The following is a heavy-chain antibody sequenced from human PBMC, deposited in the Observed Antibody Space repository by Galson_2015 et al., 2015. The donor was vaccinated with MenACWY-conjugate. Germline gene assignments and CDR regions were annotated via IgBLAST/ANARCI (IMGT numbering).Heavy chain of an antibody. J-gene: IGHJ3*02. CDR1: GFTFSNCW. CDR2: IDNDGNRI. D-gene: IGHD1-26*01. CDR3: SRGGEAKLIIVGGISEI. Sequence: SLRLSCAASGFTFSNCWMHWVRQGPGKGLEWLSRIDNDGNRITYADSVKGRFTISRDNAKNTLYLQINSVRADDTAVYYCSRGGEAKLIIVGGISEIWGQGTTVTVSS. V-gene: IGHV3-74*01.